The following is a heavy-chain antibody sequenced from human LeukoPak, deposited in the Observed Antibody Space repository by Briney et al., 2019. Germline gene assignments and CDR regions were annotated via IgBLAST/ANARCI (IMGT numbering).Heavy chain of an antibody. D-gene: IGHD6-13*01. J-gene: IGHJ1*01. CDR3: ARGLGSSRYGYFQH. V-gene: IGHV3-7*01. Sequence: DSVKGRFTISRDNAKNSLFLQMNTLRAEDTAVYYCARGLGSSRYGYFQHWGQGTLVTVSS.